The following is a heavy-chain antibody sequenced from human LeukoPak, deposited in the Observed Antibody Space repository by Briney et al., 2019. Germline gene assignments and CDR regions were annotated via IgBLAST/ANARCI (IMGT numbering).Heavy chain of an antibody. Sequence: GGSLRLSCAASGFTFSSYAMSWVRRAPGKGLEWVSAISGSGGSTYYADSVKGRFTISRDNSKNTLYLQMNSLRAEDTAVYYCAKDHRSSSWHPWDLYYFDYWGQGTLVTVSS. D-gene: IGHD6-13*01. V-gene: IGHV3-23*01. CDR2: ISGSGGST. CDR1: GFTFSSYA. J-gene: IGHJ4*02. CDR3: AKDHRSSSWHPWDLYYFDY.